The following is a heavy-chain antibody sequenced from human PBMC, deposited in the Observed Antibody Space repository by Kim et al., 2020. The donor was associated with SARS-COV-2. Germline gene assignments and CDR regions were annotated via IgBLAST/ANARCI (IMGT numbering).Heavy chain of an antibody. D-gene: IGHD5-12*01. V-gene: IGHV1-2*02. CDR2: INPNSGGT. Sequence: ASVKVSCKASGYTFTGYYMHWVRQAPGQGLEWMGWINPNSGGTNYAQKFQGRVTMTRDTSISTAYMELSRLRSDDTAVYYCARALRSSPTARAGMDVWGQGTTVTVSS. CDR1: GYTFTGYY. J-gene: IGHJ6*02. CDR3: ARALRSSPTARAGMDV.